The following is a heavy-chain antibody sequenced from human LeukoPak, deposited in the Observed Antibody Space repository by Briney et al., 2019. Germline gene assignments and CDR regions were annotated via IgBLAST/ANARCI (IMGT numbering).Heavy chain of an antibody. CDR3: AGERGEEYSSGWYKTNFFYN. J-gene: IGHJ4*02. CDR1: GDSFTSVTDY. V-gene: IGHV4-39*07. D-gene: IGHD6-19*01. Sequence: PSETLSLTCTVSGDSFTSVTDYWAWIRPPPGRGLGWIATGDYSGGTYYNPSLESRVAISADMSKNQISLQLTSVTGADTAVYYCAGERGEEYSSGWYKTNFFYNWGQGIRVTVSS. CDR2: GDYSGGT.